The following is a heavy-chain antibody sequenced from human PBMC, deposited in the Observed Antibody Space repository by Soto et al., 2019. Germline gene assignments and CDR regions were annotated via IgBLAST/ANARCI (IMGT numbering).Heavy chain of an antibody. V-gene: IGHV4-39*01. CDR2: IYYSMST. J-gene: IGHJ1*01. Sequence: SETLSPTSTVSGLSSSSRSYDWGWIRKPPAKELARIGNIYYSMSTYYNPSPKSRVTISIDTSKNQFSLKLTSATAAATTVYYCAALKNSGNEAYWGQGTTVTVSS. CDR3: AALKNSGNEAY. CDR1: GLSSSSRSYD. D-gene: IGHD1-7*01.